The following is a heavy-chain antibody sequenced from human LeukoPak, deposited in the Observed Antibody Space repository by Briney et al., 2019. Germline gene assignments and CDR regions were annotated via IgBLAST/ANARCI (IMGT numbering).Heavy chain of an antibody. CDR2: IRYGGSHK. V-gene: IGHV3-30*02. CDR1: GFTVRSNY. CDR3: AKEASRGSSFAYTPIEKPYYLDY. Sequence: GGSLRLSCAASGFTVRSNYMTWVRQAPGKGLEWVAFIRYGGSHKYYADSVKGRFTISRDNSKNTLFLQMNSLRAEDTAVYYCAKEASRGSSFAYTPIEKPYYLDYWGQGTLVTVSS. D-gene: IGHD5-18*01. J-gene: IGHJ4*02.